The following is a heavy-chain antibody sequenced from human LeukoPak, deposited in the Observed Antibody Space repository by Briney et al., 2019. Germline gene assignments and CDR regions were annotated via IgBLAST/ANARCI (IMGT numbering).Heavy chain of an antibody. CDR1: GFTFSNYI. V-gene: IGHV3-48*01. D-gene: IGHD4-11*01. CDR3: ARDSNYSKPYYYYYHYMDV. J-gene: IGHJ6*03. CDR2: ISSSSSAI. Sequence: GGSLRLSCAASGFTFSNYIMNWVRQAPGKGLEWVSYISSSSSAIYYADSVKGRFTISRDNAKNSLYLQMNSLRAEDTAVYYCARDSNYSKPYYYYYHYMDVWGKGTTVTVSS.